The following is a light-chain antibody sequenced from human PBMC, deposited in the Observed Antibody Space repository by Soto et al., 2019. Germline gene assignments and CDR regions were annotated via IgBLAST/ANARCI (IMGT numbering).Light chain of an antibody. V-gene: IGKV3-20*01. CDR3: QQYGSSPGT. CDR2: GAS. CDR1: QSVSSSY. Sequence: EIVLTQSPGTLSLSPGERATLSCRASQSVSSSYLAWYQQKPGQAPRLLIYGASSRATGIPDRFSGSGSGTEFTLTINRLEPEDFAVYYCQQYGSSPGTFGQGTKVEIK. J-gene: IGKJ1*01.